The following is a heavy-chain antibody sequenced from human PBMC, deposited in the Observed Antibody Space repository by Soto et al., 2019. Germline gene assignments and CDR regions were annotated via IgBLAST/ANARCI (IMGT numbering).Heavy chain of an antibody. J-gene: IGHJ5*02. CDR2: IYYSGST. Sequence: PSETLSLTCTFSGVSISSGDYYWSWIRQPPGKGLEWIGYIYYSGSTYYNPSLKSRVTISVDTSKNQFSLKLSSVTAAATAVYYWASFVVATIVGEGWFDPWGQGTLVTVSS. D-gene: IGHD5-12*01. V-gene: IGHV4-30-4*01. CDR3: ASFVVATIVGEGWFDP. CDR1: GVSISSGDYY.